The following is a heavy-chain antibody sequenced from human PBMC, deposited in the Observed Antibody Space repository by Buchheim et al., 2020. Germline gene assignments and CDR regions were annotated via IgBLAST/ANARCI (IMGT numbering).Heavy chain of an antibody. CDR1: GYTFTSYY. J-gene: IGHJ4*02. CDR3: ARDPGVLWFGELLSHYVDY. V-gene: IGHV1-46*01. Sequence: QVQLVQSGAEVKKPGASVKVSCKASGYTFTSYYMHWVRQAPGQGLEWMGIINPSGGSTSYAQKFQGRVTMTRDTSTSTVDMELSSLRSEDTAVYYCARDPGVLWFGELLSHYVDYWGQGTL. CDR2: INPSGGST. D-gene: IGHD3-10*01.